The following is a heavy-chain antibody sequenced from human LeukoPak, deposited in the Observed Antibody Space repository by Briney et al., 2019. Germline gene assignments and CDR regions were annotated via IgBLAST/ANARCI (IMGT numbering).Heavy chain of an antibody. Sequence: SETLSLTCTVSGGSISSSNYYWGWIRQPPGKGLEWIGSIYYSGTTYYSSSLKSRVIISVDTSKNQFSLKLSSVTATDTAVYYCAREDYGSGSYSENWFDPWGQGTLVTVSS. CDR3: AREDYGSGSYSENWFDP. CDR1: GGSISSSNYY. J-gene: IGHJ5*02. V-gene: IGHV4-39*02. D-gene: IGHD3-10*01. CDR2: IYYSGTT.